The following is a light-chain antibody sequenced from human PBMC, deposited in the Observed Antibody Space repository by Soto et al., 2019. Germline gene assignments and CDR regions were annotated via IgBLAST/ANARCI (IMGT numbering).Light chain of an antibody. J-gene: IGKJ1*01. CDR1: QIVRGEY. Sequence: EIVLTQSPGTLSLSPGERATVSCRASQIVRGEYLAWYQQKRGQPPRLLIYGAFNRAGGIPDRFSCSGFGTDFTLTISRLEPEDFAVYYCQQYSASPRTFGQGTKVEIK. CDR3: QQYSASPRT. CDR2: GAF. V-gene: IGKV3-20*01.